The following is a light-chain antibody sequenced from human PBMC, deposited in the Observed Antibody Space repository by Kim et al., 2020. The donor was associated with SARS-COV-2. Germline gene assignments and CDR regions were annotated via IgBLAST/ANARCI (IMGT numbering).Light chain of an antibody. Sequence: SPGERATLSCRASQSVSSNLAWYQQKPGQAPRLLIYGESTRATGIPARFSGSGSGTEFTLTISSLQSEDFAVYYCQQCYNWPPWTFGLGTKVDIK. V-gene: IGKV3-15*01. J-gene: IGKJ1*01. CDR3: QQCYNWPPWT. CDR2: GES. CDR1: QSVSSN.